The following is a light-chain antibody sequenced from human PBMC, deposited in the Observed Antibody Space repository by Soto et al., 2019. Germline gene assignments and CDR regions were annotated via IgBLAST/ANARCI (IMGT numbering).Light chain of an antibody. CDR1: QSVSSS. J-gene: IGKJ2*01. Sequence: EVVLTQSPATLSLSPGERATLSCRASQSVSSSLAWYQQKPGQAPRLLIFDASTRATGIPARFSGSGSETDFTLTISSLEPEDFAVYFCQQYKDWPPYTFGQGTKLEIK. CDR2: DAS. V-gene: IGKV3-11*01. CDR3: QQYKDWPPYT.